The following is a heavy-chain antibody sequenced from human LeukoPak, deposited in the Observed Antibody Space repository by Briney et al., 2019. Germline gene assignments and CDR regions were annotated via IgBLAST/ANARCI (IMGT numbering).Heavy chain of an antibody. Sequence: ASVTVSCKASGYTFTSYGISWVRQAPGQGLEWMGWISAYNGNTNYAQKLQGRVTMTTDTSTSTAYMELRSLRSDDTAVYYCARVSNYYDFWSGYYRVKDWFGPWGQGTLVTVSS. CDR3: ARVSNYYDFWSGYYRVKDWFGP. CDR2: ISAYNGNT. J-gene: IGHJ5*02. D-gene: IGHD3-3*01. V-gene: IGHV1-18*01. CDR1: GYTFTSYG.